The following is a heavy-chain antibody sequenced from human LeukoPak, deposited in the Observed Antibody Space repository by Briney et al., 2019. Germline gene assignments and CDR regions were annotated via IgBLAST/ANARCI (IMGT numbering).Heavy chain of an antibody. CDR3: ARFRGSGWYYFDS. CDR2: MYYTGAT. Sequence: PSETLSLTCTVSGGSISSNTYHWSWIRQPPGKGLERIGYMYYTGATSYNPSLKSRVTISLDTSRNQFSLKLHSVTAADTAVYYCARFRGSGWYYFDSWGQGTLVTVSS. CDR1: GGSISSNTYH. D-gene: IGHD6-19*01. V-gene: IGHV4-61*01. J-gene: IGHJ4*02.